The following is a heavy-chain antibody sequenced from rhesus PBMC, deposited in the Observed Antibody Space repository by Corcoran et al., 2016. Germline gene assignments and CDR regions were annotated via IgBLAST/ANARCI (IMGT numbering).Heavy chain of an antibody. CDR2: IYGVSGST. Sequence: QVQLQESGPGLVKPSETLSLTCVVSGDSISSDYWGWVRQSPGKGLEWIGYIYGVSGSTNYNPSLKSRVTISTDTSKNQFSLNLTSVTAADTAIYYCAKYCSGTGCGYFEFWGQGALVTVSS. V-gene: IGHV4S7*01. CDR1: GDSISSDY. D-gene: IGHD2-21*01. CDR3: AKYCSGTGCGYFEF. J-gene: IGHJ1*01.